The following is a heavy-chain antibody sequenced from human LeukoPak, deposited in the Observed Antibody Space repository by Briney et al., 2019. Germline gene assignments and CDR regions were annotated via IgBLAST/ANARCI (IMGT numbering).Heavy chain of an antibody. D-gene: IGHD1-26*01. V-gene: IGHV3-23*01. CDR1: GFTFSSYA. CDR2: ISGSGGST. Sequence: PGWSLRLSCAASGFTFSSYAMTWVRQAPGKGLEWVSTISGSGGSTYYADSVKGRFTISRDNSNNTLYLQMYSLRAEDTALYYCAKTGGWDLLGPFDYWGQGALVTVSS. J-gene: IGHJ4*02. CDR3: AKTGGWDLLGPFDY.